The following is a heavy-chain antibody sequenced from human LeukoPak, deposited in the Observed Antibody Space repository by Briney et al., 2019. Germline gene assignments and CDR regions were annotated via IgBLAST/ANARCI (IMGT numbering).Heavy chain of an antibody. CDR1: GYTFTGYY. V-gene: IGHV1-2*06. J-gene: IGHJ4*02. Sequence: ASVKVSCNASGYTFTGYYMHWVRQAPGQGLEWMGRINPNSGGTNYAQKFQGRVTMTRDTSISTAYMELSRLRSDDTAVYHCARDIGGYSSGRRGHWGQGTLVTVSS. D-gene: IGHD6-19*01. CDR2: INPNSGGT. CDR3: ARDIGGYSSGRRGH.